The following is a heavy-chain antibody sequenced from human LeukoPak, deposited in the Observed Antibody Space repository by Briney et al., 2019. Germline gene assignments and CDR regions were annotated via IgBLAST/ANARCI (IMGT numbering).Heavy chain of an antibody. Sequence: PGRSLRLSCAASGFTFSRYGMHWVRQAPGKGLEWVTIISYDGCNKYYADSVKGRFTISRDNSKNTLYLQMNSLRAEDTAVYYCAKDPTPRTMVRGVIISPHFDYWGQGTLVTVSS. V-gene: IGHV3-30*18. D-gene: IGHD3-10*01. CDR2: ISYDGCNK. CDR1: GFTFSRYG. J-gene: IGHJ4*02. CDR3: AKDPTPRTMVRGVIISPHFDY.